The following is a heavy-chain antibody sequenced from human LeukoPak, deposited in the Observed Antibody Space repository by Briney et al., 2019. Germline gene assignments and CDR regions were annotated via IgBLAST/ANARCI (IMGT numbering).Heavy chain of an antibody. CDR3: AKNVKSSGWYSDY. Sequence: GGSLRLSCAASGFTVSSKFMSWVRQAPGKGLEWVSLIQSGGSTFYADSVKGRFTISRDNSKNILYLQMNSLRAEDTAVYYCAKNVKSSGWYSDYWGQGTLVTVSS. J-gene: IGHJ4*02. CDR1: GFTVSSKF. CDR2: IQSGGST. D-gene: IGHD6-19*01. V-gene: IGHV3-66*01.